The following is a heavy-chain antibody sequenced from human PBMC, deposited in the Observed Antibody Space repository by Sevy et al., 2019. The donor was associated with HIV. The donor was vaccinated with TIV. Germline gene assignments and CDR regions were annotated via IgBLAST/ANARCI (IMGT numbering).Heavy chain of an antibody. V-gene: IGHV3-66*01. J-gene: IGHJ4*02. CDR1: GFTVSSNY. D-gene: IGHD3-22*01. CDR3: ARVNYYDSSGYPY. Sequence: GGSLRLSCAASGFTVSSNYMSWVRQAPGKGLEWVSVIYSGGSTYYADSVKGRFTISRDNSKNTLYLQMNSLRAEVTAVYYCARVNYYDSSGYPYWGQGTLVTVSS. CDR2: IYSGGST.